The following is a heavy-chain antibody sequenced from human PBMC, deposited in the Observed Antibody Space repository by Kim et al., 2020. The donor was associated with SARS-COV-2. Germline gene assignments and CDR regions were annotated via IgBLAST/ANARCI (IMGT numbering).Heavy chain of an antibody. CDR2: FDPEDGET. CDR3: ATLFRYYYDSSAKNYYYYGMDV. V-gene: IGHV1-24*01. Sequence: ASVKVSCKVSGYTLTELSMHWVRQAPGKGLEWMGGFDPEDGETIYAQKFQGRVTMTEDTSTDTAYMELSSLRSEDTAVYYCATLFRYYYDSSAKNYYYYGMDVWGQGTTVTVSS. J-gene: IGHJ6*02. D-gene: IGHD3-22*01. CDR1: GYTLTELS.